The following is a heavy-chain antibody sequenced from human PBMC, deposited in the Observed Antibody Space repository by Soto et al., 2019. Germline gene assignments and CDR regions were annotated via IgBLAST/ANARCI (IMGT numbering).Heavy chain of an antibody. V-gene: IGHV3-7*05. CDR2: IKQDGSEK. D-gene: IGHD3-9*01. CDR1: GFTFSSYW. Sequence: EVQLVESGGGLVQPGGSLRLSCAASGFTFSSYWMSWVRQAPGKGLEWVANIKQDGSEKYYVDSVKGRFTISRDNAKNSLYLQMNSLRAEDTAVYYCARDHPHLDYDLLTGYYNYFDYWGQGTLVTVSS. CDR3: ARDHPHLDYDLLTGYYNYFDY. J-gene: IGHJ4*02.